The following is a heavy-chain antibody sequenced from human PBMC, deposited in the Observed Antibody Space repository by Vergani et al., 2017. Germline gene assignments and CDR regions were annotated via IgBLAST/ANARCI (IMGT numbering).Heavy chain of an antibody. J-gene: IGHJ3*02. D-gene: IGHD1-26*01. CDR3: ARMDRELLSGNAFDI. CDR1: GYTFTGYY. CDR2: INTNSGGT. V-gene: IGHV1-2*02. Sequence: VQLVQSGAEVKKPGTSVKVSCKASGYTFTGYYMHWVRQAPGQGLEWMGWINTNSGGTNYAQKFQGSVTMTRDTSISTAYMELSRLRSDDTAVYYCARMDRELLSGNAFDIWGQATMVTVSS.